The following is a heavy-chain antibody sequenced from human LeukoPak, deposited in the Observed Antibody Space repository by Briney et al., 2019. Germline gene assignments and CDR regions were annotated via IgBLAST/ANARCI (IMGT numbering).Heavy chain of an antibody. Sequence: GGSLRLSCAASGFTFTTYWMSWVRQAPGKGLEWVANIKQDGNEKYYVDSVKGRFTISRDISKNTVYLQMNSLRVEDTAVYYCAKDFNWAFDYWGQGTLVTVSS. CDR1: GFTFTTYW. D-gene: IGHD1-1*01. CDR2: IKQDGNEK. V-gene: IGHV3-7*04. J-gene: IGHJ4*02. CDR3: AKDFNWAFDY.